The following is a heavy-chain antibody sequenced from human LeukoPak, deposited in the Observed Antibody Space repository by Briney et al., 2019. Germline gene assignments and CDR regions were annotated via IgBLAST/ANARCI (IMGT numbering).Heavy chain of an antibody. V-gene: IGHV3-33*01. CDR1: GFTFSSHG. J-gene: IGHJ4*02. CDR3: ARVPSAYDPFDY. D-gene: IGHD5-12*01. CDR2: IWYDESNK. Sequence: GGSLRLSCVVSGFTFSSHGMHWVRQAPGRGLEWAATIWYDESNKNHADSVKGRFTISKDNSKNTLYLDMNSLRAEDTGIYYCARVPSAYDPFDYWGQGTLVTVSS.